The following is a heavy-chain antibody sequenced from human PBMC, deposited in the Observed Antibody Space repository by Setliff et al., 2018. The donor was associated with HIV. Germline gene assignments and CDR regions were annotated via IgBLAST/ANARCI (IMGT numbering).Heavy chain of an antibody. CDR2: IDDSGSI. D-gene: IGHD3-10*01. V-gene: IGHV4-34*01. CDR1: TESLTRYD. Sequence: SETLSLTCAVYTESLTRYDWAWIRQSPEKGLGWIGEIDDSGSIIYNPSLQSRVTMSVDTSKNQFSLKVRSLTAADTGLYYCARVNSIKTTLVRLWPRFDLWGQGTQVTVSS. CDR3: ARVNSIKTTLVRLWPRFDL. J-gene: IGHJ5*02.